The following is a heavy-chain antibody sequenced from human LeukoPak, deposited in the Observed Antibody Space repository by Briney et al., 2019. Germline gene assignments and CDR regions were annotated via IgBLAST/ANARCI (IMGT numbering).Heavy chain of an antibody. V-gene: IGHV3-21*01. CDR1: GFTFSSCW. CDR3: ASSTYYYDSSGSADAFDI. Sequence: GGSLRLSCVASGFTFSSCWMRWARQAPGKGLEWVSSISSSSSYIYYADSVKGRFTISRDNAKNSLYLQMNSLRAEDTAVYYCASSTYYYDSSGSADAFDIWGQGTMVTVSS. D-gene: IGHD3-22*01. J-gene: IGHJ3*02. CDR2: ISSSSSYI.